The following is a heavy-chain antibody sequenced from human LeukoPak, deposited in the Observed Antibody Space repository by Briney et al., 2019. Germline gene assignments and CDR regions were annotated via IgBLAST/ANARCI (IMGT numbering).Heavy chain of an antibody. CDR1: GFTFSSNW. CDR3: ARVWYSSSWFDC. CDR2: ISYDGSNK. V-gene: IGHV3-30*19. J-gene: IGHJ4*02. Sequence: GGSLRLSCAASGFTFSSNWMHWVRQAPGKGLEWVAVISYDGSNKYYADSVKGRFTISRDNSKNTLYLQMNSLRAEDTAVYYCARVWYSSSWFDCWGQGTLVTVSS. D-gene: IGHD6-13*01.